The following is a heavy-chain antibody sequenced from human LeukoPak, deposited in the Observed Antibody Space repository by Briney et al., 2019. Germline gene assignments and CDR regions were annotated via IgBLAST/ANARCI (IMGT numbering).Heavy chain of an antibody. D-gene: IGHD6-19*01. J-gene: IGHJ4*02. CDR2: ISSSSSTI. CDR1: GFSFSSYS. V-gene: IGHV3-48*01. Sequence: PGGSLRLSCAASGFSFSSYSMNWARQSPGKGLEWDSYISSSSSTISYADSVKGRFTISRDNAKNSLYLQMNSLRAEDTAVYYCAKGKASGWYIVDYWGQGTLVTVSS. CDR3: AKGKASGWYIVDY.